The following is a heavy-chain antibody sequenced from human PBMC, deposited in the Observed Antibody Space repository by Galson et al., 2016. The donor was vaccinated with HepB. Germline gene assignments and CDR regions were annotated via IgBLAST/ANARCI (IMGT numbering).Heavy chain of an antibody. CDR2: ITWNSGSK. V-gene: IGHV3-9*01. CDR1: FENYA. D-gene: IGHD4-17*01. J-gene: IGHJ5*02. CDR3: AKGFYGDFPSWFDP. Sequence: FENYAMHWVRQVPGKGLEWVSSITWNSGSKGYADSVKGRFTISRDNAKNSLYLQMNSLRPEDTALYYCAKGFYGDFPSWFDPWGQGTLVTVSS.